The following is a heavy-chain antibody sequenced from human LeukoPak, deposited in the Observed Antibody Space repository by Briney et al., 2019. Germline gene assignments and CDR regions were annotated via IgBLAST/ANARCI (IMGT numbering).Heavy chain of an antibody. Sequence: SETLSLTCTVSGGSISSYYWSWIRQPPGKGLEWIGYIYYSGSTNYNPSLKSRVTISVDTSKNQFSLKLSSVTAADTAVYYCARRKDYCSSTSCYNWFDLWGQGTLVTVSS. CDR3: ARRKDYCSSTSCYNWFDL. D-gene: IGHD2-2*01. CDR1: GGSISSYY. V-gene: IGHV4-59*08. J-gene: IGHJ5*02. CDR2: IYYSGST.